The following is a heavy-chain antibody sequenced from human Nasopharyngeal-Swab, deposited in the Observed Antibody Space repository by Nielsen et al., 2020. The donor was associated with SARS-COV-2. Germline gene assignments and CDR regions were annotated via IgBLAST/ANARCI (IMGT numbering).Heavy chain of an antibody. CDR3: TRPWAAASGHTAPFLGFDP. Sequence: GESLKISCAASGFTFSGSAMHWVRQASGKGLEWVGRIRSKANNYATAYAASVKGRFTISRDDSKNTAYLQMNSLKTEDTAVYYCTRPWAAASGHTAPFLGFDPWGQGTLVTVSS. J-gene: IGHJ5*02. V-gene: IGHV3-73*01. CDR2: IRSKANNYAT. D-gene: IGHD2-2*01. CDR1: GFTFSGSA.